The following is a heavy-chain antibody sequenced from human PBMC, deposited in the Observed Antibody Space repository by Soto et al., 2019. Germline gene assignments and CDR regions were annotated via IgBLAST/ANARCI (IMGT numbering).Heavy chain of an antibody. CDR3: ARDRRVTNSWSPGDSYHYGLDV. CDR2: IFYSGAT. V-gene: IGHV4-30-4*01. CDR1: GVSITGCDYY. Sequence: SENLSLTCTVSGVSITGCDYYWSWIRHSTVTGLDCIGNIFYSGATSYNPSLESRVTISLDRSKNQFSLKLDSVTAADTAVYHCARDRRVTNSWSPGDSYHYGLDVWGQGTTVTVSS. D-gene: IGHD6-13*01. J-gene: IGHJ6*02.